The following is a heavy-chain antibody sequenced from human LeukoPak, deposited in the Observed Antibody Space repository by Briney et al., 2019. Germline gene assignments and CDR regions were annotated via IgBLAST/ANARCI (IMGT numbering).Heavy chain of an antibody. CDR3: AREWKFDI. V-gene: IGHV3-23*01. J-gene: IGHJ3*02. CDR1: GFTFSDYF. D-gene: IGHD1-1*01. CDR2: ISGSADNT. Sequence: GGSLRLSCAASGFTFSDYFMSWIRQAPGKGLEWVSAISGSADNTYYADSVKGRFTISRDNSKNTLYLQMNSLRAEDTAVYYCAREWKFDIWGQGTMVTVSS.